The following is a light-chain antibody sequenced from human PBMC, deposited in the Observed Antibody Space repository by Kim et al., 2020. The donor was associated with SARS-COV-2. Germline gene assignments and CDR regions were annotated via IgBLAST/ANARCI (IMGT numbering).Light chain of an antibody. J-gene: IGLJ3*02. Sequence: SSELTQDPAVSVALGQTVRITCQGDSLRSYYASWYQQKPGQAPVLVIYGKNNRPSGIPDRFSGSSSGNIVSLTITGAQAEDEADYYCNSRDSSGNHWVFG. CDR2: GKN. V-gene: IGLV3-19*01. CDR1: SLRSYY. CDR3: NSRDSSGNHWV.